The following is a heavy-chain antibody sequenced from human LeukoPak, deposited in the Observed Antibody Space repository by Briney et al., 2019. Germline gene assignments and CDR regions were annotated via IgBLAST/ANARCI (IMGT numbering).Heavy chain of an antibody. CDR3: ARQTDTYYYDSSGFIWFDT. J-gene: IGHJ5*02. D-gene: IGHD3-22*01. CDR1: GGSISSYY. CDR2: IYYSGST. V-gene: IGHV4-59*08. Sequence: SETLSLTCTVSGGSISSYYWSWIRQPPGKGLEWIGYIYYSGSTNYNPSLKSRVTISVDTSKNQFSLKLSSVTAADTAVYYCARQTDTYYYDSSGFIWFDTWGQGTLVTVSS.